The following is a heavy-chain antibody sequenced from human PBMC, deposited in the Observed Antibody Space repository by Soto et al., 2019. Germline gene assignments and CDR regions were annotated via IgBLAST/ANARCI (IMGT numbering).Heavy chain of an antibody. J-gene: IGHJ3*02. Sequence: QVQLVESGGDVVQPGRSLRLSCAAFGFTFDDYSMHWVRQAPGKGLEWVALISYEGSNKYYADSVKGRFTISRDNAKNTLFLEVNSLRTEDTSVYYLARPHIQFDWNDGFNIWGQGTMVTVSS. CDR3: ARPHIQFDWNDGFNI. CDR1: GFTFDDYS. V-gene: IGHV3-30-3*01. D-gene: IGHD1-1*01. CDR2: ISYEGSNK.